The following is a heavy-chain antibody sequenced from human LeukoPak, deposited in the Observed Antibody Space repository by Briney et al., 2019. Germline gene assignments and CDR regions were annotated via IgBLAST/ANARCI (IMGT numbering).Heavy chain of an antibody. V-gene: IGHV4-4*07. CDR2: IYTSGST. J-gene: IGHJ4*02. Sequence: SETLSLTCTVSGGSISSYYWSWIRQPAGKGLERIGRIYTSGSTNYNPSLKSRVTMSVDTSKNQFSLKLSSVTAADTAVYYCARSIDYYDSSGPDYWGQGTLVTVSS. CDR1: GGSISSYY. D-gene: IGHD3-22*01. CDR3: ARSIDYYDSSGPDY.